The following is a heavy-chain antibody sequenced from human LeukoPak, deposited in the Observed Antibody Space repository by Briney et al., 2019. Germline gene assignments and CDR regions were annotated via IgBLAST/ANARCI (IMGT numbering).Heavy chain of an antibody. CDR1: GGSISSYY. J-gene: IGHJ4*02. V-gene: IGHV4-59*01. Sequence: SETLSLTCIVSGGSISSYYWSWIRQPPGKGLEWIGYIYYSGSTNYNPSLKSRVTISVVTSKNQFSLKLSSVTAADTAVYYCERARYSSAPFDYWGQGTLITVSS. CDR2: IYYSGST. CDR3: ERARYSSAPFDY. D-gene: IGHD6-25*01.